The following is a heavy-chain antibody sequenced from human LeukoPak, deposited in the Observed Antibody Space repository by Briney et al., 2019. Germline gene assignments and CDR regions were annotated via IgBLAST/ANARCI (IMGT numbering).Heavy chain of an antibody. Sequence: KPSETLSLTCTVSGGSISNYYWNWIRQPPGKGPEWIGYIYYSGNTNYNPSLKSRVAISVDTSENQFSLKLTSVTAADTAVYYCARHDSSGYTYFYYWGQGTLVTVSS. CDR3: ARHDSSGYTYFYY. D-gene: IGHD3-22*01. CDR1: GGSISNYY. V-gene: IGHV4-59*01. J-gene: IGHJ4*02. CDR2: IYYSGNT.